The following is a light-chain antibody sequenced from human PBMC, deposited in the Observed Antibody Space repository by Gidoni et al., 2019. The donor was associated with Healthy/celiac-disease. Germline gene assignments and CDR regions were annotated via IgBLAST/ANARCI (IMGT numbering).Light chain of an antibody. CDR3: QSYDSSLSGHVV. Sequence: QSVLTPPPSVSGPPGQRVTISCTGSSSNIGAGYDVLWYQQLPGTAPKLLLYGNSNRPSGVPDRFSGSKSGTSASLAITGLQAEDEADYYCQSYDSSLSGHVVFGGGTKLTVL. J-gene: IGLJ2*01. CDR2: GNS. CDR1: SSNIGAGYD. V-gene: IGLV1-40*01.